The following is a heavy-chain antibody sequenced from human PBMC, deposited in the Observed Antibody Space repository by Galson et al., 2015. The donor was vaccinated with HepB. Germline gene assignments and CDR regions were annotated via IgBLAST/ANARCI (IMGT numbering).Heavy chain of an antibody. CDR2: IDPSDSYT. CDR1: GYSFTSYW. V-gene: IGHV5-10-1*01. D-gene: IGHD1-1*01. J-gene: IGHJ4*02. Sequence: QSGAEVKKPGESLRISCKGSGYSFTSYWISWVRQMPGKGLEWMGGIDPSDSYTNYSPSFQGHVTISADKSISTAYLQWSSLKASDTAMYYCARGDPENWNDPNGDHWGQGTLVTVSS. CDR3: ARGDPENWNDPNGDH.